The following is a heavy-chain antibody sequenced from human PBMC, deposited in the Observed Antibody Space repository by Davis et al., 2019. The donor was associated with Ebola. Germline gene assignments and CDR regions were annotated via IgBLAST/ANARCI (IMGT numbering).Heavy chain of an antibody. Sequence: PGGSLRLSCAASGFTSSSYSMNWVRQAPGKGLEWVSYISSSSSTIYYADSVKGRFTISRDNAKNSLYLQMNSLRAEDTAVYYCAKGPKWELSYFDFWGQGTLLTV. CDR1: GFTSSSYS. CDR2: ISSSSSTI. J-gene: IGHJ4*02. V-gene: IGHV3-48*01. CDR3: AKGPKWELSYFDF. D-gene: IGHD1-26*01.